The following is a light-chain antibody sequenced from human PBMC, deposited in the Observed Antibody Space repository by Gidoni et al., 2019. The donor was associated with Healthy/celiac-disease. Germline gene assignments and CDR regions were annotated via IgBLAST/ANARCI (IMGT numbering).Light chain of an antibody. Sequence: AIQLTQSPSSLSASVGDRVTITCRASQGISSALTWYQQKPVKAPKLLIYDASSLESGVPSRFSGSGSGTDFTLTISSLQPEDFATYYCQQFNNYPQLTFGGGTKVEIK. V-gene: IGKV1D-13*01. CDR3: QQFNNYPQLT. CDR1: QGISSA. J-gene: IGKJ4*01. CDR2: DAS.